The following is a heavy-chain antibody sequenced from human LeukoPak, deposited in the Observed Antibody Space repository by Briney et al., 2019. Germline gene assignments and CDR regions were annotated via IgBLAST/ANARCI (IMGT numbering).Heavy chain of an antibody. J-gene: IGHJ4*02. CDR2: TFYTGGT. V-gene: IGHV4-59*01. Sequence: PSETLSLTCTVSGGSISSYYWSWIRQPPEKGLEWIGSTFYTGGTHYSPSLKSRVTMSVDTSKNQFSLKLSSVTAADTAVYYCARLRQRRQHFDYWGQGTLVTVSS. CDR3: ARLRQRRQHFDY. CDR1: GGSISSYY. D-gene: IGHD1-1*01.